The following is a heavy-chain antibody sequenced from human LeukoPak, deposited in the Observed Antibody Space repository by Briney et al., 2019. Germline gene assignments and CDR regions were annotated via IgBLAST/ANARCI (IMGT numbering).Heavy chain of an antibody. V-gene: IGHV3-7*01. CDR1: GFTFTNFW. J-gene: IGHJ4*02. CDR3: ARDSSGYYAIDY. CDR2: IKKEGSQK. D-gene: IGHD3-22*01. Sequence: GGSLRLSCAASGFTFTNFWMSWVRQAPGRGLEWVANIKKEGSQKYYVASVRGRFTISRDNAKNSLYLQMNSLRDEDTAVYYCARDSSGYYAIDYWGQGTPVTVSS.